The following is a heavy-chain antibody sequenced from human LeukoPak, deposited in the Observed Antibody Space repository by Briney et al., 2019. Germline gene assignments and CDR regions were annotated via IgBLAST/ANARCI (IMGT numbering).Heavy chain of an antibody. D-gene: IGHD3-9*01. CDR1: GFTFSSYG. Sequence: GGSLRLSCAASGFTFSSYGMHWVRQAPGKGLEWVAVILSDGSKEFYTDSVKGRFTISRDNSKNTLYLQMNSLRAEDTAVYYCARVGDDILTGAPFDYWGQGTLVTVSS. V-gene: IGHV3-33*01. CDR2: ILSDGSKE. J-gene: IGHJ4*02. CDR3: ARVGDDILTGAPFDY.